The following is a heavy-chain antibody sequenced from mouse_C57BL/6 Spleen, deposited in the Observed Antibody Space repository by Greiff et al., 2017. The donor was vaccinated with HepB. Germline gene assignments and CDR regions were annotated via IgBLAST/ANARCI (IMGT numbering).Heavy chain of an antibody. CDR1: GYTFTSYG. CDR2: IYPRSGNT. D-gene: IGHD2-3*01. V-gene: IGHV1-81*01. CDR3: ARPNYDGPFAY. J-gene: IGHJ3*01. Sequence: QVHVKQSGAELARPGASVKLSCKASGYTFTSYGISWVKQRTGQGLEWIGEIYPRSGNTYYNEKFKGKATLTADKSSSTAYMELRSLTSEDSAVYFCARPNYDGPFAYWGQGTLVTVSA.